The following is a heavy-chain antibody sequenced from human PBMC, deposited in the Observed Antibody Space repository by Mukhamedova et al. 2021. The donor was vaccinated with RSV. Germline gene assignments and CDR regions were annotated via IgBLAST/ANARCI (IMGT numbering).Heavy chain of an antibody. Sequence: GWINTNTGNPTYAQGFTGRFVFSLDTSVSTAYLQISSLKAEDTAVYYCARGGQWFNSDAFDIWGQGTMVTVSS. J-gene: IGHJ3*02. CDR2: INTNTGNP. CDR3: ARGGQWFNSDAFDI. V-gene: IGHV7-4-1*02. D-gene: IGHD3-22*01.